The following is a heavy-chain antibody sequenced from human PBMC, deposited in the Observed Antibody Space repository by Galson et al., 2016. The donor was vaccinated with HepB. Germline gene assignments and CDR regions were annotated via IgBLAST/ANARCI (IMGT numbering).Heavy chain of an antibody. D-gene: IGHD2-2*01. CDR2: IWYDGNNK. Sequence: SLRLSCAASGFAFSTFGMRWVRQAPGKGLEWVAVIWYDGNNKYYLNSVKGRFTISRDNSKNMLYLQLNSLRVEDTAVYYCAKGLAYCSGTSCLSYSDSPGGGMDVWGQGKTVTVAS. CDR3: AKGLAYCSGTSCLSYSDSPGGGMDV. J-gene: IGHJ6*02. CDR1: GFAFSTFG. V-gene: IGHV3-33*06.